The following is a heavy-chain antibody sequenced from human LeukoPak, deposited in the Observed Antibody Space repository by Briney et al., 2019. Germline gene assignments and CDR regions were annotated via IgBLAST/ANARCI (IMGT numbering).Heavy chain of an antibody. D-gene: IGHD1-26*01. CDR3: AKAGSIRFDY. V-gene: IGHV3-23*01. J-gene: IGHJ4*02. Sequence: GGSLRLSCAASGFTFSSYAMSWVRQAPGKGLEWVSGISGSGGSGGSTYYADSVKVRFTISRDNSKNTLYLQMNRLRAEDTAVYYCAKAGSIRFDYWGQGTLVTVSS. CDR2: ISGSGGSGGST. CDR1: GFTFSSYA.